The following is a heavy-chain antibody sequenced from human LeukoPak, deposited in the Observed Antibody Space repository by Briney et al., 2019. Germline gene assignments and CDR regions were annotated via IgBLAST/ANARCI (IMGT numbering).Heavy chain of an antibody. CDR2: ISYDGSNK. D-gene: IGHD5-24*01. CDR1: GFTFSSYA. J-gene: IGHJ4*02. Sequence: PGGSLRLSCAASGFTFSSYAMHWVRQAPGKGLEWVAVISYDGSNKYYADSVKGRFTISRDNSKITLYLQMNSLRAEDTAVYYCARDWDENLEIDYWGQGTLVTVSS. V-gene: IGHV3-30-3*01. CDR3: ARDWDENLEIDY.